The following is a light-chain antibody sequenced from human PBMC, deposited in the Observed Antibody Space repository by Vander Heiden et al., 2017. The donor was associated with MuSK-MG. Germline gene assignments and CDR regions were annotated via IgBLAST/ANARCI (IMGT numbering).Light chain of an antibody. V-gene: IGKV1-5*03. Sequence: DIQMTQSPSTLSASVGDRLPITCRASQSISSWLAWYQQKPGKAPKLLIYKASSLESGVPSRFSGSGSGTEFTLTISSLQPDDFATYYCQQYYSYSRTFGQGTKVEIK. CDR2: KAS. CDR1: QSISSW. J-gene: IGKJ1*01. CDR3: QQYYSYSRT.